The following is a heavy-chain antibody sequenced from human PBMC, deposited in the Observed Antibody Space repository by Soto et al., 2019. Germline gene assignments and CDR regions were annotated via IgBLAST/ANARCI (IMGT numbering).Heavy chain of an antibody. V-gene: IGHV3-48*02. CDR1: EFTFSSYS. CDR2: ISSSSSTI. CDR3: ARLGYSSSWYYFDY. J-gene: IGHJ4*02. Sequence: GGSLRLSCAASEFTFSSYSMNWVRQAPGKGLEWVSYISSSSSTIYYADSVKGRFTISRDNAKNSLYLQMNSLRDEDTAVYYCARLGYSSSWYYFDYWGQGTLVTVSS. D-gene: IGHD6-13*01.